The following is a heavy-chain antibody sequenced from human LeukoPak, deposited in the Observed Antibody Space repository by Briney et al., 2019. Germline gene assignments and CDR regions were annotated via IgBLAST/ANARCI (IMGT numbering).Heavy chain of an antibody. D-gene: IGHD2-2*01. V-gene: IGHV3-23*01. J-gene: IGHJ6*03. CDR1: GFTFSSYA. CDR3: ARDWTGVVPAEHYYYYYYMDV. Sequence: PGGSLRLSCAASGFTFSSYAMSWVRQAPGKGLEWVSAISDSGGSTYYADSVKGRFTISRDNAKNSLYLQMNSLRAEDTAVYYCARDWTGVVPAEHYYYYYYMDVWGKGTTVTVSS. CDR2: ISDSGGST.